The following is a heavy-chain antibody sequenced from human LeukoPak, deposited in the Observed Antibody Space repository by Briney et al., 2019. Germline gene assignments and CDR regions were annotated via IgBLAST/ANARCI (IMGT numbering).Heavy chain of an antibody. Sequence: GGSLRLSCAASGFTFSRYEMNWVRQAPGKGLERVSYISRSDSTIYYAESVKRQFTISRDNAKNSLYLQMNSLRAEDTAIYYCARDSASRGYGTSIDYWGQGTLVTVSS. D-gene: IGHD5-18*01. CDR3: ARDSASRGYGTSIDY. J-gene: IGHJ4*02. CDR1: GFTFSRYE. V-gene: IGHV3-48*03. CDR2: ISRSDSTI.